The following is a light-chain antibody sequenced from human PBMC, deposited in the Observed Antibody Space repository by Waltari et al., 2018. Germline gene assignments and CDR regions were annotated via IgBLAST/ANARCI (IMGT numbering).Light chain of an antibody. CDR3: QQYYSRRT. CDR2: WAA. J-gene: IGKJ1*01. Sequence: IVMTQSPDSLAVSLGERATINCKSSQSILYNSNDKNYLAWYQQKPGQPPKLLIYWAATRESGVPDRFSGSGSGTDFTLTISSLQAGDVAVYYCQQYYSRRTFGQGTKVEI. V-gene: IGKV4-1*01. CDR1: QSILYNSNDKNY.